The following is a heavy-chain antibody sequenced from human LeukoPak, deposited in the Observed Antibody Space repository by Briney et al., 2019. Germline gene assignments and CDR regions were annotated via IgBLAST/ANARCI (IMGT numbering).Heavy chain of an antibody. D-gene: IGHD6-19*01. Sequence: SVKVSCKASGGTFSSYAISWVRQAPGQGLEWMGRIIPIFGTANYAQKFQGRVTITTDESTSTDYMELSSLRSEDTAVYYCARDSRIRSGWYRSDAFDIWGQGTMVTVSS. CDR3: ARDSRIRSGWYRSDAFDI. J-gene: IGHJ3*02. V-gene: IGHV1-69*05. CDR1: GGTFSSYA. CDR2: IIPIFGTA.